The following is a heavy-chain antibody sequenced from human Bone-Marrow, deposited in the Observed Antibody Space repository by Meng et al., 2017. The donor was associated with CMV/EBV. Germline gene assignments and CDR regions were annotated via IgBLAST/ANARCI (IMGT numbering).Heavy chain of an antibody. CDR3: AREASCSSTRGSRGDNWLDP. D-gene: IGHD2-2*01. CDR2: IYNSGST. CDR1: GGSISSSSYY. J-gene: IGHJ5*02. V-gene: IGHV4-39*07. Sequence: SEPLSLTCTVSGGSISSSSYYWGWIRQPTGKGLEWIGSIYNSGSTYYHPSLKSRVTISVDTSKNQFSLKLSSVTAADPAVYYCAREASCSSTRGSRGDNWLDPWGQGTLVTVSS.